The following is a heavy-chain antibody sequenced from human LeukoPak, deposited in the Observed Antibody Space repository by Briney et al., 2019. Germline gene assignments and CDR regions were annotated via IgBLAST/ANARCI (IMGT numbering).Heavy chain of an antibody. V-gene: IGHV1-18*01. CDR1: GYTFTSYG. D-gene: IGHD2-21*02. CDR2: ISAYTGHT. J-gene: IGHJ5*02. CDR3: ARAYCGGDCFHP. Sequence: ASVKVSCKASGYTFTSYGISWVRQAPGQGLEWMGWISAYTGHTNSAQKLQGRVTMTTDTSTSTAYMELRGLISDDTAAYYCARAYCGGDCFHPWGQGTLITVSS.